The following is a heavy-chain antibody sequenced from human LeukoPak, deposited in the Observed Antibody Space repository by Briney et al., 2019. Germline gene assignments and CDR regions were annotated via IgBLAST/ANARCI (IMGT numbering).Heavy chain of an antibody. V-gene: IGHV4-61*02. CDR3: ARAGGDYFYYYYYMDV. CDR2: IYTSGST. Sequence: SQTLSLTCTVSSDSISSGNYYRSWIRQPAGKGLEWIGRIYTSGSTNYNPSLKSRVTISIDTSKNQFSLKLSSVTAADTAVYYCARAGGDYFYYYYYMDVWGKGTTVTVSS. CDR1: SDSISSGNYY. D-gene: IGHD4-17*01. J-gene: IGHJ6*03.